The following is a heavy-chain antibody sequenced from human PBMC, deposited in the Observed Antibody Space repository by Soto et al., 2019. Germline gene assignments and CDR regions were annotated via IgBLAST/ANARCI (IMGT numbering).Heavy chain of an antibody. D-gene: IGHD1-26*01. CDR1: GFTFSSYA. V-gene: IGHV3-23*01. Sequence: GGSLRLSCAASGFTFSSYAMSWVRQAPGKGLEWVSAISGSGGSTYYADSVKCRFTISRDNTKNPLYLQMTSMRAEDTAVYYCAKDRMWADEHDDAFDIWGQGTMVTVSS. CDR2: ISGSGGST. CDR3: AKDRMWADEHDDAFDI. J-gene: IGHJ3*02.